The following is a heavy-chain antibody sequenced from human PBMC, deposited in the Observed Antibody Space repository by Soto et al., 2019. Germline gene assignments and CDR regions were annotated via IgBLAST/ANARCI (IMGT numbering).Heavy chain of an antibody. V-gene: IGHV4-31*03. Sequence: SETLSLTCTVSGGSISSGGYYWSWIRQHPGKGLEWIGYIYYSGSTYYNPSLKSRVTISVDTSKNQFSLKLSSVTAADTAVYYCARAGGLYGSGSEIDYWGQGTLVTVSS. CDR2: IYYSGST. J-gene: IGHJ4*02. CDR1: GGSISSGGYY. CDR3: ARAGGLYGSGSEIDY. D-gene: IGHD3-10*01.